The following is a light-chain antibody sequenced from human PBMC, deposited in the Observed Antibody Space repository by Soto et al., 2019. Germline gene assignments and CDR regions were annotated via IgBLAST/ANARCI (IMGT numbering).Light chain of an antibody. Sequence: QSVLTQPASVSGSPGQSITISCTGTSSDVGGYNYVSWYQQHPGKAPKLMIYEVSNRPSGVSNRFSGSKSGNTASLTISGLQAEDEADYYCAAWDDSLSVYVFGTGTKVTV. V-gene: IGLV2-14*01. CDR1: SSDVGGYNY. J-gene: IGLJ1*01. CDR2: EVS. CDR3: AAWDDSLSVYV.